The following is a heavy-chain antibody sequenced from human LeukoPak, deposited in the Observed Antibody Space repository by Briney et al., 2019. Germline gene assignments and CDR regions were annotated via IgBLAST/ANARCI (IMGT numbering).Heavy chain of an antibody. CDR2: IYSSGST. J-gene: IGHJ4*02. Sequence: SETLSLTCTVSGGSISSGSYCWSWIRQPAGKGLEWIGHIYSSGSTNYNPSLKSRVTISVDTSKNQFSLKLSSVTAADTAVYYCARGDRSGWYGYWGQGTLVTVSS. D-gene: IGHD6-19*01. V-gene: IGHV4-61*10. CDR1: GGSISSGSYC. CDR3: ARGDRSGWYGY.